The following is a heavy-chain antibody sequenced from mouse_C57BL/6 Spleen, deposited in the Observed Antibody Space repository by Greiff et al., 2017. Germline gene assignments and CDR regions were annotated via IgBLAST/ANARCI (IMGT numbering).Heavy chain of an antibody. CDR3: ARSDYYGSSTSYYFDY. CDR1: GYTFTDYN. D-gene: IGHD1-1*01. CDR2: INPNNGGT. J-gene: IGHJ2*01. V-gene: IGHV1-18*01. Sequence: EVQLQQSGPELVKPGASVKIPCKASGYTFTDYNMDWVKQSHGKSLEWIGDINPNNGGTIFNQKFKGKATLTVDKSSSTAYMELRSLTSEDTAVYYCARSDYYGSSTSYYFDYWGQGTTLTVSS.